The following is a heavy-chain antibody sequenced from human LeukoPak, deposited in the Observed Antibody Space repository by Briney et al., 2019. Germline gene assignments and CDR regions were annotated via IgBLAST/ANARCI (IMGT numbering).Heavy chain of an antibody. CDR3: ARGARITMIDLDY. Sequence: SVKVSCKASGYTFTSYGISWVRQAPGQGLEWMGGIIPIFGTANYAQKFQGRVTITTDESTSTAYMELSSLRSEDTAVYYCARGARITMIDLDYWGQGTLVTVSS. V-gene: IGHV1-69*05. J-gene: IGHJ4*02. CDR1: GYTFTSYG. CDR2: IIPIFGTA. D-gene: IGHD3-22*01.